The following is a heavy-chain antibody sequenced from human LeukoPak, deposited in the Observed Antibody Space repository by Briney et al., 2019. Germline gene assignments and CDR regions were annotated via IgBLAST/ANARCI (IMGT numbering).Heavy chain of an antibody. Sequence: SVKVSCKASGGTFSSYAISWVRQAPGQGLEWMGGIIPIFGTANYAQKFQGRVTITADESTSTAYMELSSLRSEDTAVYYCARDRGYYGSGIGDAFDIWGQGTMVTVSS. CDR2: IIPIFGTA. V-gene: IGHV1-69*13. J-gene: IGHJ3*02. CDR1: GGTFSSYA. CDR3: ARDRGYYGSGIGDAFDI. D-gene: IGHD3-10*01.